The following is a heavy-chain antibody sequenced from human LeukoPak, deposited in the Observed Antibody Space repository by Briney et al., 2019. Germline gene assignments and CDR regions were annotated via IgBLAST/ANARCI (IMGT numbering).Heavy chain of an antibody. D-gene: IGHD2-2*01. CDR2: IDWDDDK. J-gene: IGHJ4*02. Sequence: SGPALVKPTQTLTLTCTFSGFSLSTSGVCVSWIRQPPGKALEWLARIDWDDDKYYGPSPKTRLSISKDTSKNQVVLTMTNMDPVGTATYYCARGRTTSCQGDYWGQGALVTVSS. V-gene: IGHV2-70*11. CDR3: ARGRTTSCQGDY. CDR1: GFSLSTSGVC.